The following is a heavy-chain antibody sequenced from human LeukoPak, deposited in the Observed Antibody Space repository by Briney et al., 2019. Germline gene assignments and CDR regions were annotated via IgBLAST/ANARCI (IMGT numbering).Heavy chain of an antibody. CDR2: IYHSGST. CDR1: GFTLGTYW. V-gene: IGHV4-38-2*01. J-gene: IGHJ4*02. Sequence: GSLRLSCAASGFTLGTYWMSWVRQAPGKGLEWIGCIYHSGSTYYNPSLKSRVTISVDTSKNQFSLKLSSVTAADTAVYYCARLFTTVTPFDYWGQGTLVTVSS. D-gene: IGHD4-11*01. CDR3: ARLFTTVTPFDY.